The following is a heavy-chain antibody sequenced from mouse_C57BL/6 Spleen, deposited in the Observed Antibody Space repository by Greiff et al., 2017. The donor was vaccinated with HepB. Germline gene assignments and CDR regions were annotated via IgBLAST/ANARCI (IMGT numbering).Heavy chain of an antibody. J-gene: IGHJ2*01. CDR2: INPSSGYT. CDR3: ARFITTVVAGFDY. V-gene: IGHV1-7*01. Sequence: QVQLQQSGAELAKPGASVKLSCKASGYTFTSYWMHWVKQRPGQGLEWIGYINPSSGYTKYNQKFKDKATLTADKSSSTAYMQLSSLTYEDSAVYYCARFITTVVAGFDYWGQGTTLTVSS. D-gene: IGHD1-1*01. CDR1: GYTFTSYW.